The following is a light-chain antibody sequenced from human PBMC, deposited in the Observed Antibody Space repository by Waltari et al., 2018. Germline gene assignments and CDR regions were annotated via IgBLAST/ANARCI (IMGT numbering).Light chain of an antibody. J-gene: IGKJ1*01. Sequence: EIQMTHTPSSLSASAGDRVTITCRASQYINRYVNWYHQSPGKAPKLLIYGASTLQSGVPSRCTGSGSGTEFTLTINSLQPEDFGTYYCQQAYSTTWTFGQGTRVEMK. CDR1: QYINRY. CDR2: GAS. CDR3: QQAYSTTWT. V-gene: IGKV1-39*01.